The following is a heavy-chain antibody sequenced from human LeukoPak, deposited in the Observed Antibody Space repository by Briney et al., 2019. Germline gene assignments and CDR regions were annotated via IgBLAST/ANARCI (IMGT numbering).Heavy chain of an antibody. J-gene: IGHJ4*02. CDR1: GVSISGYY. D-gene: IGHD3-16*01. CDR3: ARLRDLYNVFDH. Sequence: SETLSLTCTVSGVSISGYYWSWLRQPPGKGLEWIGYIHYSGSTNSNPSLQSRAAISLDASRNQFSLELTSVTAADTAVYYCARLRDLYNVFDHWGQGTLVTISS. V-gene: IGHV4-59*08. CDR2: IHYSGST.